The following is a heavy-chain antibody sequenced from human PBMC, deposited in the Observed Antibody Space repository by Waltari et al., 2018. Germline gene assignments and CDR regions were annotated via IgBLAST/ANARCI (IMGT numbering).Heavy chain of an antibody. CDR3: ARGTYGGPVDYYYYMAV. Sequence: QVQLQESGPGLVKPSETLSLTCTVSGGSISSYYWSWIRQPPGKGLEWIGYIYYSGSTNDHPSRKRRVNIAVDTSNNQFSLKLSAVTAADTAVYYCARGTYGGPVDYYYYMAVWGKGTTVTISS. D-gene: IGHD3-10*01. V-gene: IGHV4-59*08. CDR1: GGSISSYY. J-gene: IGHJ6*03. CDR2: IYYSGST.